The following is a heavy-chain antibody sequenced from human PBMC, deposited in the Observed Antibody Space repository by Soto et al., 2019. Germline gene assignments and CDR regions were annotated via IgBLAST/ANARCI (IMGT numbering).Heavy chain of an antibody. CDR1: GFTFSSYS. CDR2: ISSSSSYI. D-gene: IGHD2-2*01. V-gene: IGHV3-21*01. Sequence: EVQLVESGGGLVKPGGSLRLSCAASGFTFSSYSMNWVRQAPGKGLEWVSSISSSSSYIYYADSVKGRFTISRDNAKNSLYLQMNSLRAEDTAVYYCARGEYCSSSSCYYYYYMDVWGKGTTVTGSS. CDR3: ARGEYCSSSSCYYYYYMDV. J-gene: IGHJ6*03.